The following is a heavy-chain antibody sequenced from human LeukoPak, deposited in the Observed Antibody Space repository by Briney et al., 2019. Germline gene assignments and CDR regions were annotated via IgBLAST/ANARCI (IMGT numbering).Heavy chain of an antibody. CDR1: GYSFTSYW. V-gene: IGHV5-51*01. J-gene: IGHJ4*02. CDR2: IYPGDSDT. Sequence: GESLKISCKGSGYSFTSYWIGWVRQMPGKGLEWMGIIYPGDSDTRYSPPFQGQVTISADKSISTAYLQWSSLKASDTAMYYCAIHCSGGSCYSGYFDYWGQGTLVTVSS. CDR3: AIHCSGGSCYSGYFDY. D-gene: IGHD2-15*01.